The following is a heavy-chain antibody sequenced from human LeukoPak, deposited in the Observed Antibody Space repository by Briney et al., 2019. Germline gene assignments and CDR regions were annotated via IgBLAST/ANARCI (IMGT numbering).Heavy chain of an antibody. CDR2: INSDGSST. V-gene: IGHV3-74*01. D-gene: IGHD3-3*01. Sequence: GGSLRLSCAPSGFTLSSYWMHWVRQVSGKGRVWVSRINSDGSSTSYADSVKGRFTISRDNAKNTLYLQMNSLRAEDTAVYYCARVGEFLRSPYYYMDVWGKGTTVTVSS. J-gene: IGHJ6*03. CDR1: GFTLSSYW. CDR3: ARVGEFLRSPYYYMDV.